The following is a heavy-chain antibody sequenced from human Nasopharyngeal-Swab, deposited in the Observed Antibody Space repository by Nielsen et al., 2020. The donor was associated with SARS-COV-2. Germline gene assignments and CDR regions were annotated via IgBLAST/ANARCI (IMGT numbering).Heavy chain of an antibody. Sequence: SETLSLTCTVSGGSISSGSYYWSWIRQPAGKGLEWIGRIYTSGSTNYNPSLKSRVTISVDTSKNQLSLMLSSVTAADTAVYYCAGESGPGGWFDPWGQGTLVTVSS. CDR3: AGESGPGGWFDP. CDR2: IYTSGST. V-gene: IGHV4-61*02. CDR1: GGSISSGSYY. J-gene: IGHJ5*02.